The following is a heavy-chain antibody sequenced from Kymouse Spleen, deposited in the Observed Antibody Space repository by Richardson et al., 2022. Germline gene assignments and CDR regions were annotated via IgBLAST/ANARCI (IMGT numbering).Heavy chain of an antibody. CDR3: ARGITMVRGVTLFYYYYGMDV. J-gene: IGHJ6*02. Sequence: QVQLVESGGGVVQPGRSLRLSCAASGFTFSSYGMHWVRQAPGKGLEWVAVIWYDGSNKYYADSVKGRFTISRDNSKNTLYLQMNSLRAEDTAVYYCARGITMVRGVTLFYYYYGMDVWGQGTTVTVSS. CDR1: GFTFSSYG. CDR2: IWYDGSNK. D-gene: IGHD3-10*01. V-gene: IGHV3-33*01.